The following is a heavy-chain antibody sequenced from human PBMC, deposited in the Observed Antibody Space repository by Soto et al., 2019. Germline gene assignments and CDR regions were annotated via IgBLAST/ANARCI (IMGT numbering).Heavy chain of an antibody. Sequence: QVQLVQSGAEVKKPGSSVKVSCKASGGTFSSYAISWVRQAPGQGLEWMGGIIPIFGTANYAQKFQGRVTITAVESTSTAYMELSSLRSEDTAVYYCASGPRGGSYYSVSSLSIWFDPWGQGTLVTVSS. CDR1: GGTFSSYA. D-gene: IGHD1-26*01. CDR2: IIPIFGTA. V-gene: IGHV1-69*01. CDR3: ASGPRGGSYYSVSSLSIWFDP. J-gene: IGHJ5*02.